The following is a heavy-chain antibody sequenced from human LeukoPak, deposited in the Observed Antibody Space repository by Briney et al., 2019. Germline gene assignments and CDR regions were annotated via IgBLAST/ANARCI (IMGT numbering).Heavy chain of an antibody. J-gene: IGHJ4*02. V-gene: IGHV4-31*03. D-gene: IGHD2-15*01. CDR3: AGIVLREAAQFDS. CDR1: GGSASSGGY. Sequence: SETLSLTCTVPGGSASSGGYWSWIRQHPGKGLEWIGYIHKSGRTYYNLSLKSRVTISVDTSQSHFSLKLSSVTAADTAVYYCAGIVLREAAQFDSWGLGTLVTVSS. CDR2: IHKSGRT.